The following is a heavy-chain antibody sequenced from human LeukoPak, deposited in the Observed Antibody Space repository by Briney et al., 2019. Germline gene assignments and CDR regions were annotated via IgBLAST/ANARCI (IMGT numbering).Heavy chain of an antibody. CDR2: IYTSGST. Sequence: SQTLSLTCTVSGGSISSGSYYWSWIRQPAGKGLEWIGRIYTSGSTNYNPSLKSRVTMSVDTSQNEFSLNLISVTAADTGVYYCARSHPSGSYYNLNDYWGQGTLVTVSS. CDR1: GGSISSGSYY. CDR3: ARSHPSGSYYNLNDY. V-gene: IGHV4-61*02. J-gene: IGHJ4*02. D-gene: IGHD3-10*01.